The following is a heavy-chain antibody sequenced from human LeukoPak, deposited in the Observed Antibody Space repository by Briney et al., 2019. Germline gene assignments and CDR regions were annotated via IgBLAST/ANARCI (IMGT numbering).Heavy chain of an antibody. D-gene: IGHD2-2*01. V-gene: IGHV1-2*02. J-gene: IGHJ4*02. CDR2: INPNSGGT. CDR3: ARDLVVPAATLDY. CDR1: GYTFTGYY. Sequence: ASVKVSCKASGYTFTGYYMHWVRQAPGQGLEWMGWINPNSGGTNYAQKFQGRVTMTRDTSISTAYMELSRLRSDDTAVYYCARDLVVPAATLDYWGQGTLVTVSS.